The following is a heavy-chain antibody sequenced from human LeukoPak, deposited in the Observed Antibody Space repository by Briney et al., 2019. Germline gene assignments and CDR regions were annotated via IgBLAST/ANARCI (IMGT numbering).Heavy chain of an antibody. D-gene: IGHD3-16*01. CDR3: GRANLEFSYGIDY. CDR1: GFTFSSYA. J-gene: IGHJ4*01. V-gene: IGHV3-23*01. CDR2: ISGSGGST. Sequence: GGSLRLSCAASGFTFSSYAMSWVRQAPGKGLEWVSAISGSGGSTYYADSVKGRFTISRDNSQNTLYLQMNSLRGEDTAVYYCGRANLEFSYGIDYWGQGTLVTVSS.